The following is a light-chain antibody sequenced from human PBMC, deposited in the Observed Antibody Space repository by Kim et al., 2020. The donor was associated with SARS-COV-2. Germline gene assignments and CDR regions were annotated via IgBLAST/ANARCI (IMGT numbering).Light chain of an antibody. V-gene: IGLV6-57*03. CDR1: GGHSASNY. CDR2: EDT. CDR3: QSYDSSNWV. Sequence: GATVPSPCTRSGGHSASNYVQWYRPPPGSAPPPVIYEDTQSPSGVPDRFSGSIDSSSNSASLTISGLKTEDEADYYCQSYDSSNWVFGGGTQLTVL. J-gene: IGLJ3*02.